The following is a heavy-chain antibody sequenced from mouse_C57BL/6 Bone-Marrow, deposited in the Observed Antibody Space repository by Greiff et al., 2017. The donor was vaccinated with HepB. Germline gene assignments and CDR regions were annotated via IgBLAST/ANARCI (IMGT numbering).Heavy chain of an antibody. J-gene: IGHJ3*01. V-gene: IGHV5-4*01. CDR1: GFTFSSYA. CDR3: AREGGGFAY. Sequence: DVHLVESGGGLVKPGGSLKLSCAASGFTFSSYAMSWVRQTPEKRLEWVATISHGGSYTYYPDNVKGRFTISRDNAKNNLYLQMSHLKSEDTAMYYCAREGGGFAYWGQGTLVTVSA. CDR2: ISHGGSYT.